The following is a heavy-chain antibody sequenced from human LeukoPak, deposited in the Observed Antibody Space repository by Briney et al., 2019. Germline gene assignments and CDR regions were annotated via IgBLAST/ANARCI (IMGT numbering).Heavy chain of an antibody. V-gene: IGHV3-21*01. Sequence: KPGGSLRLSCAASGFTFSSYAMHWVRQAPGKGLEWVSSISSSSSYIYYADSVKGRFTISRDNAKNSLYLQMNSLRAEDTAVYYCAREGDYGDYGIFDYWGQGTLVTVSS. CDR2: ISSSSSYI. J-gene: IGHJ4*02. CDR1: GFTFSSYA. D-gene: IGHD4-17*01. CDR3: AREGDYGDYGIFDY.